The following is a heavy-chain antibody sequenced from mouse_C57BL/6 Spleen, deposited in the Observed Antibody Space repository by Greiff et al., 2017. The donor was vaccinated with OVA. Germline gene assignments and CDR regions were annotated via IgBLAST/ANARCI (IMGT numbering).Heavy chain of an antibody. CDR3: AVITTVEGY. J-gene: IGHJ2*01. CDR1: GYTFTSYW. CDR2: IDPSDSYT. Sequence: QVQLQQPGAELVMPGASVKLSCKASGYTFTSYWMHWVKQRPGQGLEWIGEIDPSDSYTNYNQKFKGKSTLTVDKSSSTAYMQLSSLTSEDSAVYYCAVITTVEGYWGQGTTLTVSS. D-gene: IGHD1-1*01. V-gene: IGHV1-69*01.